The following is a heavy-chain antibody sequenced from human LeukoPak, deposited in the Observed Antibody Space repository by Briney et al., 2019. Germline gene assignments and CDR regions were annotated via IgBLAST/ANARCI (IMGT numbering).Heavy chain of an antibody. D-gene: IGHD2-2*01. V-gene: IGHV4-38-2*01. J-gene: IGHJ6*03. CDR2: IYHSGST. Sequence: SETLSLTCAVSGYSISSGYYWGWVRQPPGKGLEWIGSIYHSGSTYYNPSLKSRVTISVDTSKNQFSLKLSSVTAADTAVYYCARRTSYCSSTSCRRDYYYYMDVWGKGTTVTVSS. CDR1: GYSISSGYY. CDR3: ARRTSYCSSTSCRRDYYYYMDV.